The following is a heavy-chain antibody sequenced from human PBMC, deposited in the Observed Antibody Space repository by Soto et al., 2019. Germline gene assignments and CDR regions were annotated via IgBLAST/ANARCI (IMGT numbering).Heavy chain of an antibody. V-gene: IGHV3-30-3*01. CDR2: ISYDRSNK. CDR1: GFTFSSYA. CDR3: ASNNLIYSSGWYWFDP. J-gene: IGHJ5*02. D-gene: IGHD6-19*01. Sequence: LRLSCAASGFTFSSYAMHWVRQAPGKGLEWVAVISYDRSNKYYADSVKGRFTISRDNSKNTLYLQMNSLGAEDTAVYYCASNNLIYSSGWYWFDPWGQGTLVTVSS.